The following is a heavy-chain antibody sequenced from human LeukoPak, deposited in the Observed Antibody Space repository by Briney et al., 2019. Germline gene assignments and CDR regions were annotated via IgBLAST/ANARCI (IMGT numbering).Heavy chain of an antibody. D-gene: IGHD1-26*01. CDR2: VIPMFATS. CDR1: GGTFSRNA. J-gene: IGHJ3*02. Sequence: ASVKVSCKASGGTFSRNAISWVRQAPGQGLEWMGQVIPMFATSKYAQKFQGRLTITADKSTSTAYMELSSLRSEDTAVYYCAREEWELGSAFDIWGQGTRVTVSS. V-gene: IGHV1-69*06. CDR3: AREEWELGSAFDI.